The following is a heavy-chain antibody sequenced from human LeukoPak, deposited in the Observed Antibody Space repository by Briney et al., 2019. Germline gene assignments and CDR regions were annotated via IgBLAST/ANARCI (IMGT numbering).Heavy chain of an antibody. CDR1: GFTFSSYG. Sequence: GGSLRLSCAASGFTFSSYGMNWVRQAPGKGLEWVAFTRYDEDNKYYADSVKGRFTISRDNSKNTLYLQMNSLRAEDTAVYYCAKDTSTIAVAGTCFAYWGQGPRVTVSS. V-gene: IGHV3-30*02. CDR3: AKDTSTIAVAGTCFAY. J-gene: IGHJ4*02. D-gene: IGHD6-19*01. CDR2: TRYDEDNK.